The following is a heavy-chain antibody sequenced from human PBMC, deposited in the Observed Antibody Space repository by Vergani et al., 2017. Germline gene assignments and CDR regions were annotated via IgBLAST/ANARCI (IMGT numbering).Heavy chain of an antibody. Sequence: QLQLQESGPGLVKPSETPSLSCRVSGDSISRSHYYWGVIRQPPGKGLEWIGSISSSGSPYYNPTLKSRLAFSVDTSKNLFSMRLKSVTATDTGMYYCARPVGPSAIADGFHVWGQGTMVTVSP. V-gene: IGHV4-39*02. CDR2: ISSSGSP. CDR1: GDSISRSHYY. D-gene: IGHD3-10*01. CDR3: ARPVGPSAIADGFHV. J-gene: IGHJ3*01.